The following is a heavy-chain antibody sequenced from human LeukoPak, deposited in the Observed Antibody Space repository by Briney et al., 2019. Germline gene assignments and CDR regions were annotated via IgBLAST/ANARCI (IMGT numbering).Heavy chain of an antibody. D-gene: IGHD5-12*01. Sequence: SEPLSLTCTVSGGSINSYYWNWIRQPPGQGLEWIGFIYSSGSTNYNPSLKSRVAISVDTSKNHFSLKLSSVTAADTAVYYCAKTSRGNSAYDSPFDYWGQGTLVTVSS. CDR3: AKTSRGNSAYDSPFDY. V-gene: IGHV4-59*01. J-gene: IGHJ4*02. CDR2: IYSSGST. CDR1: GGSINSYY.